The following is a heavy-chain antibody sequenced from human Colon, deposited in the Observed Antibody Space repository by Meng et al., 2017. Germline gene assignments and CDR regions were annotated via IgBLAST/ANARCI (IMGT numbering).Heavy chain of an antibody. V-gene: IGHV1-46*01. CDR3: ARDWIRVYYFDY. Sequence: ASVKVSCKASGYTFTSYYMHWVRQAPGQGLEWMGIINPSGGSTSYAQKFQGRVTMTRDTSTSTVYMEMSSLRSEDTAVYYCARDWIRVYYFDYWGQGTLVTVSS. CDR2: INPSGGST. CDR1: GYTFTSYY. D-gene: IGHD2-8*01. J-gene: IGHJ4*02.